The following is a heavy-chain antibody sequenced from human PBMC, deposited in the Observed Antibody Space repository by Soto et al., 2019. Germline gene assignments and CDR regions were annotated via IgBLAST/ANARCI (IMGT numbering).Heavy chain of an antibody. D-gene: IGHD3-16*02. CDR2: ISAYNGAT. CDR3: ARRYTAFAPQASPPPLYYYLDV. V-gene: IGHV1-18*01. J-gene: IGHJ6*03. Sequence: QIQLVQSGAEVKKPGASVKVSCRASGYTFTRYGISWVLQDPGQVLEWMRWISAYNGATNYPQKRQGRFTMTSDTATFTAYMDIRSLRLDVTAVYYCARRYTAFAPQASPPPLYYYLDVWGKGTTVTVSS. CDR1: GYTFTRYG.